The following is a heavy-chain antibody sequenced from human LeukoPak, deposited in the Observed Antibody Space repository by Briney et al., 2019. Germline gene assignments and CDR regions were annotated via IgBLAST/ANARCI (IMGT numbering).Heavy chain of an antibody. J-gene: IGHJ5*02. CDR1: GGSISSYY. V-gene: IGHV4-59*01. Sequence: SETLSLTCTVSGGSISSYYWSWIRQPPGKGLEWIGYIYYSGSTNYNPSLKSRVTISVDTSKDQFSLKLSSVTAADTAVYYCARLGRPVEMAPNWFDPWGQGTLVTVSS. CDR3: ARLGRPVEMAPNWFDP. D-gene: IGHD5-24*01. CDR2: IYYSGST.